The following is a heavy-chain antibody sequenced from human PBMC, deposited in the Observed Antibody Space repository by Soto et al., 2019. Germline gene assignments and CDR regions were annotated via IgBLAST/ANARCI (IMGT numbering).Heavy chain of an antibody. CDR1: GYSFTSYW. CDR3: ARRLHYDYIWGSDAFDI. CDR2: IYPGDSDT. D-gene: IGHD3-16*01. J-gene: IGHJ3*02. Sequence: GESLKISCKGSGYSFTSYWIGWVRQMPGKGLEWMGIIYPGDSDTRYSPSFQGQVTISADKSISTAYLQWSSLKASDTAMYYCARRLHYDYIWGSDAFDIWGQGTMVTVSS. V-gene: IGHV5-51*01.